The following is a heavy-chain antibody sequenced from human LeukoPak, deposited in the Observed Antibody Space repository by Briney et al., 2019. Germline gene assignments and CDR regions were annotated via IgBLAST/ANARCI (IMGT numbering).Heavy chain of an antibody. CDR3: ARDAPLYCSGGSCYKYDAFDI. D-gene: IGHD2-15*01. V-gene: IGHV4-59*01. J-gene: IGHJ3*02. CDR1: GGSISSYY. Sequence: PSETLSLTCTVSGGSISSYYWSWIRQPPGKGLEWIGYIYYSGSTNYNPSLKSRVTISVDTSKNQFSLKLSSVTAADTAVYYCARDAPLYCSGGSCYKYDAFDIWGQGTMVTVSS. CDR2: IYYSGST.